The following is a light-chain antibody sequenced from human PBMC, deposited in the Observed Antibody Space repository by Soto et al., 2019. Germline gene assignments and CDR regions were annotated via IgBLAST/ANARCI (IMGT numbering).Light chain of an antibody. J-gene: IGKJ4*01. CDR3: QHLYRYPLS. CDR2: AAS. V-gene: IGKV1-9*01. CDR1: QGISSY. Sequence: QLTQSPSSLSASVGDRVTITCRASQGISSYLAWYQQKPGKVPKLLISAASTLESGVPLRFSGGGFGTDFTLTISSLQPEDFATYYCQHLYRYPLSFGGGTKVDIK.